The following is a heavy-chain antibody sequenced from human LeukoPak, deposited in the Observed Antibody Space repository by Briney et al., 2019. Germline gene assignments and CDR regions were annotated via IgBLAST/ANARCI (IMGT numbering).Heavy chain of an antibody. CDR2: IYPADSDT. D-gene: IGHD6-25*01. J-gene: IGHJ4*02. Sequence: GESLKISCQSSGYIFTTYWIAWVRQMPGKGLEWMGVIYPADSDTKYSPSFQGQVTFSVDKSISTAYLQWNSLKASDTAIYYCARRPGFYFDYWGEGTLVTVSS. V-gene: IGHV5-51*01. CDR3: ARRPGFYFDY. CDR1: GYIFTTYW.